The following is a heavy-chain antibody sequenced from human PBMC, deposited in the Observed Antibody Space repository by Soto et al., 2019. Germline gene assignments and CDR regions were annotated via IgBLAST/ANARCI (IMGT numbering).Heavy chain of an antibody. Sequence: PSETLSLTCTVSGGPISSGGYYWSWIRQHPGKGLEWIGYIYYSGSTYYSPPLKSRVTISVDTSKNQFSLKLSSVTAADTAVYYCASVRGGYYYAMDVWGQGPTVT. CDR1: GGPISSGGYY. CDR3: ASVRGGYYYAMDV. V-gene: IGHV4-31*03. J-gene: IGHJ6*02. D-gene: IGHD3-10*02. CDR2: IYYSGST.